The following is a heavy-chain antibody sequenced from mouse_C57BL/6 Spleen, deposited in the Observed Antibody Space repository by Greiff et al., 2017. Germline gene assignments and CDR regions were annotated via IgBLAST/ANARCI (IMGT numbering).Heavy chain of an antibody. CDR2: ISGGGGNT. V-gene: IGHV5-9*01. D-gene: IGHD3-3*01. CDR1: GFTFSSYT. J-gene: IGHJ2*01. Sequence: DVHLVESGGGLVKPGGSLKLSCAASGFTFSSYTMSWVRQTPEKRLEWVATISGGGGNTYYPDSGKGRFTISRDNAKNTLYLQMSSLRSEDTALYYCARQGTALDYWGQGTTLTVSS. CDR3: ARQGTALDY.